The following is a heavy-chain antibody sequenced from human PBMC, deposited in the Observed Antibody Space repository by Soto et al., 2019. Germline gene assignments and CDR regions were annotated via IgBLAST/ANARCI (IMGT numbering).Heavy chain of an antibody. CDR3: ARDKGVEIGGWFDP. Sequence: QVQLVQSGAEVKKPGSSVKVSCKASGGTFSNYAINWVRQAPGQGLEWMGGIIPIFDTTYYAQKFQGRVTISTDESTTTVYMELSSLSSEDTAVYYCARDKGVEIGGWFDPWGQGTLVTVSS. J-gene: IGHJ5*02. CDR2: IIPIFDTT. D-gene: IGHD3-16*01. CDR1: GGTFSNYA. V-gene: IGHV1-69*05.